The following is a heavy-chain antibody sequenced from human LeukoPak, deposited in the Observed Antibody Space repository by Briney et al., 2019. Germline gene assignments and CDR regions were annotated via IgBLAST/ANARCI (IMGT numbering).Heavy chain of an antibody. CDR1: GYTFTSYG. J-gene: IGHJ4*02. CDR2: FDPEDGET. V-gene: IGHV1-24*01. CDR3: ATHKDYDSSGYYYYFDY. Sequence: ASVKVSCKASGYTFTSYGISWVRQAPGKGLEWMGGFDPEDGETIYAQKFQGRVTMTEDTSTDTAYMELSSLRSEDTAVYYCATHKDYDSSGYYYYFDYWGQGTLVTVSS. D-gene: IGHD3-22*01.